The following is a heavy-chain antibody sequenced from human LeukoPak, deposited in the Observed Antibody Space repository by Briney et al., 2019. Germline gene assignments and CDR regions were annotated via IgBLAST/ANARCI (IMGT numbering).Heavy chain of an antibody. CDR1: GGSISSSSYY. D-gene: IGHD3-10*01. Sequence: SETLSLTCTVSGGSISSSSYYWGWIRQPPGKGLEWIGSIYYSGSTYYNPSLKSRVTISVDTSKNQCSLKLSSVTAADTAVYYSARQSLIRITMVRGVTNWFDPWGQGTLVTVSS. V-gene: IGHV4-39*01. CDR2: IYYSGST. CDR3: ARQSLIRITMVRGVTNWFDP. J-gene: IGHJ5*02.